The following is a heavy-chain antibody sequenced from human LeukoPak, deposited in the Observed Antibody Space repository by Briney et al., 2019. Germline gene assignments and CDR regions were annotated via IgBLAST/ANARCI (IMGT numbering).Heavy chain of an antibody. CDR2: IRSKAYGGTT. Sequence: GGSLRLSCTASGFTFGDYAMSWVRQAPGKGLEWVGFIRSKAYGGTTEYAASVKGRFTISRDDSKSIAYLQMNSLKTEDTAVYYCTRDHGIVGAIPNFDYWGQGTLVTVSS. CDR3: TRDHGIVGAIPNFDY. D-gene: IGHD1-26*01. CDR1: GFTFGDYA. V-gene: IGHV3-49*04. J-gene: IGHJ4*02.